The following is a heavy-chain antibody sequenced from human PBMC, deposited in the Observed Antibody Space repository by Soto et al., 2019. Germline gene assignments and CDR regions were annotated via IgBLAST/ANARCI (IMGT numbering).Heavy chain of an antibody. V-gene: IGHV3-33*01. J-gene: IGHJ6*03. CDR1: GFTFSSYG. Sequence: QVQLVEPGGGVVQPGRSLRLSCAASGFTFSSYGMHWVRQAPGKGLEWVAVIWYDGSNKYYADSVKGRFTISRDNSKNTLYLQMNSLRAEDTAVYYCARGPTYYYYYMDVWGKGTTVTVSS. CDR2: IWYDGSNK. CDR3: ARGPTYYYYYMDV.